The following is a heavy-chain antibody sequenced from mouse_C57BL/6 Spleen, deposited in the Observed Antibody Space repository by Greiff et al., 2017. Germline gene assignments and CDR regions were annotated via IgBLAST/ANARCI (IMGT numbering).Heavy chain of an antibody. J-gene: IGHJ3*01. CDR2: IDPENGDT. Sequence: DVKLQESGAELVRPGASVKLSCTASGFNIKDDYMHWVKQRPEQGLEWIGWIDPENGDTEYASKFQGKATITADTSSNTAYLQLSSLTSEDTAVYYCTLRQLGFAYWGQGTLVTVSA. D-gene: IGHD3-2*01. CDR1: GFNIKDDY. V-gene: IGHV14-4*01. CDR3: TLRQLGFAY.